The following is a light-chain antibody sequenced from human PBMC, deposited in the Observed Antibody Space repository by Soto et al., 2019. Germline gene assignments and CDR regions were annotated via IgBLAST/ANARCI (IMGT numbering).Light chain of an antibody. Sequence: QSALTQPPSASGSPGQSVTISCTGTGSDIGGYNFVSWYQQHPGKVPKLIIYEVNKRPSGVPDRFSGSKSGTTASLTITGLQSDDEADYYCRSYEGTINRYVFGTGTKVTVL. CDR2: EVN. J-gene: IGLJ1*01. CDR3: RSYEGTINRYV. V-gene: IGLV2-8*01. CDR1: GSDIGGYNF.